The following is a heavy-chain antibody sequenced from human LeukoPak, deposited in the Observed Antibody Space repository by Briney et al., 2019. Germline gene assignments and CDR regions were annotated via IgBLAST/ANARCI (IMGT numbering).Heavy chain of an antibody. CDR3: ARDSLTRFDP. Sequence: SETLSLTCTVSGGSISSYYWSWIRQPPGKGLEWIGYIYYSGGTNYNPSLKSRVTISVDTSKNQFSLKLSSVTAADTAVYYCARDSLTRFDPWGQGTLVTVSS. J-gene: IGHJ5*02. V-gene: IGHV4-59*01. CDR2: IYYSGGT. D-gene: IGHD1-14*01. CDR1: GGSISSYY.